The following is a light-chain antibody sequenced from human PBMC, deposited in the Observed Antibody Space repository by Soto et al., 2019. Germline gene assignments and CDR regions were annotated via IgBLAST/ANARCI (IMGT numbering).Light chain of an antibody. CDR2: EVS. V-gene: IGLV2-14*01. Sequence: QSALTQPASVSGSPGQSITFSCTGTSSDVGDNNFVSWYQQHPGKAPKLMIHEVSNRPSGVSNRFSGSKSGNTASLTISGLQAEDEADYYCSSYTSRSTLVFGGGTKLTVL. J-gene: IGLJ2*01. CDR3: SSYTSRSTLV. CDR1: SSDVGDNNF.